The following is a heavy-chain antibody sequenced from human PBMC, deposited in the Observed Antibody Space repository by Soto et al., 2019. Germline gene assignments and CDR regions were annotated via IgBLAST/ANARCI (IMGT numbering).Heavy chain of an antibody. J-gene: IGHJ4*02. CDR1: GFTFTNYA. CDR3: ARGIWTSPTGYYFDS. CDR2: INAGNDDK. Sequence: ASVKVSCKASGFTFTNYAIQWVRQAPGQRLEWMGWINAGNDDKKYSQNFQDRVTITRDASASTAYMELSSLTYEDTAVYYCARGIWTSPTGYYFDSWGQGTLVTVSS. D-gene: IGHD4-17*01. V-gene: IGHV1-3*01.